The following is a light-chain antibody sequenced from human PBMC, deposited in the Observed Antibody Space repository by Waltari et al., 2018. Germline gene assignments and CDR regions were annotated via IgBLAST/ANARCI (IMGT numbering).Light chain of an antibody. CDR3: QQSYSTLRT. Sequence: DIQMTQSPSSLSASVGDSASITCRTSQSISIYLNWYQQKPGKAPKLLIYAASSLQSGVPSRFSGGGYGTDFTLTISSLQPEDFATYYCQQSYSTLRTFGQGTRVEIK. CDR2: AAS. J-gene: IGKJ1*01. CDR1: QSISIY. V-gene: IGKV1-39*01.